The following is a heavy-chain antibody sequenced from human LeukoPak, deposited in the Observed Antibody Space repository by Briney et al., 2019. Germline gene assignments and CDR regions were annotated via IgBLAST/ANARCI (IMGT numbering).Heavy chain of an antibody. J-gene: IGHJ3*02. CDR3: ARGGIVVVVAARGAFDI. V-gene: IGHV1-2*02. Sequence: ASVKVSCKASGYTFTGYYMHWVRQAPGQGLEWMGWINPNSGGTNYAQKFQGRVTMTRDTSISTAYMELSRLRPDDTAVYYCARGGIVVVVAARGAFDIWGQGTMVTVSS. CDR1: GYTFTGYY. CDR2: INPNSGGT. D-gene: IGHD2-15*01.